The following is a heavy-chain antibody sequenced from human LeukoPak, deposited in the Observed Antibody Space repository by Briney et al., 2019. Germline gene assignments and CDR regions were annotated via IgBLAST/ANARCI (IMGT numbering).Heavy chain of an antibody. Sequence: GGSLRLSCTASGFTFGDYAMSWVRQAPGKGLGWVSAISGSGGSTYYADSVKGRFTISRDNSKNTLYLQMNSLRAEDTAVYYCAKDQIVVLYHFDYWGQGTLVTVSS. J-gene: IGHJ4*02. CDR2: ISGSGGST. D-gene: IGHD1-26*01. CDR3: AKDQIVVLYHFDY. V-gene: IGHV3-23*01. CDR1: GFTFGDYA.